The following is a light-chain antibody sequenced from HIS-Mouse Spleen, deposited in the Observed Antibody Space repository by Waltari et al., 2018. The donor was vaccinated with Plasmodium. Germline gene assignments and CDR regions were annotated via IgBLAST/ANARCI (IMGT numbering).Light chain of an antibody. Sequence: EIVMTQSPATLSVSPGERATLSCRASQSVSSNLAWYQQKPGQAPRLLIYGASTRATGIPARFRGSASVTQFTLTICSLQSEDFTVYYCQQYNNWSFTFGPGTKVDI. V-gene: IGKV3-15*01. CDR2: GAS. J-gene: IGKJ3*01. CDR3: QQYNNWSFT. CDR1: QSVSSN.